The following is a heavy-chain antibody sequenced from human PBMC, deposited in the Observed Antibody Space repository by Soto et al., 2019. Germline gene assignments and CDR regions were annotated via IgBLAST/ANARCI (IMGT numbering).Heavy chain of an antibody. CDR2: IKSIPDGGTA. D-gene: IGHD3-22*01. J-gene: IGHJ6*02. V-gene: IGHV3-15*07. CDR3: AKDGGFITMIVVVPYYYGMDV. Sequence: GGSLRLSCVASGFTFSKTWMNWVRQAPGKGPEWVGRIKSIPDGGTADYAAPLKGRFTISRDDSRDTLFLQMNSLRAEDTAVYYCAKDGGFITMIVVVPYYYGMDVWGQGTTVTVSS. CDR1: GFTFSKTW.